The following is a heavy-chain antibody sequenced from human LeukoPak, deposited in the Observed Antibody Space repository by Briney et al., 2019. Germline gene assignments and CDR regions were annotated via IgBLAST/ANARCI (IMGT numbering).Heavy chain of an antibody. V-gene: IGHV3-23*01. D-gene: IGHD1-26*01. J-gene: IGHJ4*02. CDR1: GFTVSNKY. CDR3: AKLREWELPDLFDY. CDR2: ISGSGGSR. Sequence: GGSLRLSCAASGFTVSNKYMTWVRQAPGKGLEWVSGISGSGGSRFYTDSVKGRFAISRDNSKNTLYLQMNSLRAEDTAVYYCAKLREWELPDLFDYWGQGTLVTVSS.